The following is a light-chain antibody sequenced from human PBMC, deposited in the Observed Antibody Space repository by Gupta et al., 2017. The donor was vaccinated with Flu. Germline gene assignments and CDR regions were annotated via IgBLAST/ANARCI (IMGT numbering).Light chain of an antibody. J-gene: IGKJ3*01. V-gene: IGKV3-20*01. CDR3: QQYGSSRNT. CDR1: QSVSSSY. Sequence: EIVLTPSPGTLSLSPGERATLSCRASQSVSSSYLAWYQQKPGQAPRLLIYGASSRATGIPDRFSGSGSGTDFTRTISRLEPEDLAVYYCQQYGSSRNTFGPGTKVDIK. CDR2: GAS.